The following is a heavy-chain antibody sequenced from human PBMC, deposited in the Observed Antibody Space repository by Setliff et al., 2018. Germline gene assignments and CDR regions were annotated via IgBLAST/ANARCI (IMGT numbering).Heavy chain of an antibody. CDR3: ARGSYYDSSGYSPDFFDY. V-gene: IGHV1-69*05. CDR2: TIPSFGST. Sequence: SVKVSCKASGGTFSSYGISWVRQAPGQGLEWMGGTIPSFGSTNYAQKFQGRVTIITDESTSTAYMELSSLRTEDSAVYYCARGSYYDSSGYSPDFFDYWGQGTLVTV. D-gene: IGHD3-22*01. CDR1: GGTFSSYG. J-gene: IGHJ4*02.